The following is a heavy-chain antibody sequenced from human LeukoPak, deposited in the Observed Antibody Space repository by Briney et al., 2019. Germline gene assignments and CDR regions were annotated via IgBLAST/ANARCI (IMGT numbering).Heavy chain of an antibody. J-gene: IGHJ4*02. Sequence: SVKVSCKASGGTFSSYAISWVRQAPGQGLEWMGGIIPIFGTANYAQKFQGRVTITADESTSTAYMELSSLRSEDTAVYYCARPDTYYYDSSGYYYWGQGALVTVSS. CDR2: IIPIFGTA. CDR3: ARPDTYYYDSSGYYY. CDR1: GGTFSSYA. D-gene: IGHD3-22*01. V-gene: IGHV1-69*01.